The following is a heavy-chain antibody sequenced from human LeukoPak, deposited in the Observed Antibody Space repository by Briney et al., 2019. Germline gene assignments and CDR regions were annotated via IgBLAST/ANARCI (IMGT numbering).Heavy chain of an antibody. Sequence: SETLSLTCSVFGGSINSCGYYWIWIRQHPVKGLEGIGNIYYSGTTNYNASLQSRVSISLDTSNNQFSLRLRSVTAADTAVYYCARSTQLVFGDYHYHMDVWGKGTTVTVSS. J-gene: IGHJ6*03. CDR3: ARSTQLVFGDYHYHMDV. D-gene: IGHD6-6*01. CDR2: IYYSGTT. V-gene: IGHV4-31*03. CDR1: GGSINSCGYY.